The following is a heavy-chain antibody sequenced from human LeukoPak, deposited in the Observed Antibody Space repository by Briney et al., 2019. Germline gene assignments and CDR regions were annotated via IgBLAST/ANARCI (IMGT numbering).Heavy chain of an antibody. J-gene: IGHJ6*02. CDR1: GFTFSSYS. CDR2: ISSSSSYI. CDR3: ARDLGYCSSTSCPKYGMDV. Sequence: GGSLRLSCAASGFTFSSYSMNWVRQAPGKGLEWVSSISSSSSYIYCADSVKGRFTISRDNAKNSLYLQMNSLRAEDTAVYYCARDLGYCSSTSCPKYGMDVWGQGTTVTVSS. V-gene: IGHV3-21*01. D-gene: IGHD2-2*01.